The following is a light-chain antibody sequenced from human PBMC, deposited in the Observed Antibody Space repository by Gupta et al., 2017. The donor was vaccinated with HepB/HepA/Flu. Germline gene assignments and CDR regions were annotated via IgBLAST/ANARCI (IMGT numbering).Light chain of an antibody. Sequence: EIGFTQSPATLSWSPGERATLSCRASQSVSSYLAWYQQKPGQSPRLLIYDASNRATGIPDRFSGSGSGTDLTLTISSRESEDFEVYYWQQGRDWPTFGQGTKVEIK. CDR3: QQGRDWPT. CDR2: DAS. J-gene: IGKJ1*01. V-gene: IGKV3-11*01. CDR1: QSVSSY.